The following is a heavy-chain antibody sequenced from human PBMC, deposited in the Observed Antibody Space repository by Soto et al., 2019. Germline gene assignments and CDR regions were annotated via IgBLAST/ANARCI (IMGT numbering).Heavy chain of an antibody. CDR3: ARYSSGLDY. CDR1: VFTVSSYG. V-gene: IGHV3-33*08. D-gene: IGHD6-19*01. Sequence: GYLRPSGAASVFTVSSYGMHCVRQAPGKGLEWVANIWQDGINKYYVESVKGRFTISRDNSQNTVYLQMNRLRAEDTAVYYCARYSSGLDYWGQGTLVTVSS. J-gene: IGHJ4*02. CDR2: IWQDGINK.